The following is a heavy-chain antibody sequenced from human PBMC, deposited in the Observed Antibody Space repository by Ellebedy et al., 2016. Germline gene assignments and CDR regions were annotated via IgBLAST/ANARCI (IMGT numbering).Heavy chain of an antibody. CDR1: GFTFSSYA. V-gene: IGHV3-23*01. D-gene: IGHD6-19*01. CDR2: ISGSGGST. Sequence: GESLKISCAASGFTFSSYAMSWVRQAPGKGLEWVSAISGSGGSTYYADSVKGRFTISRDNSKNTLYLQMNSLRAEDTAVYYCAKGYSSGWAPDYWGQGTLVTVSS. CDR3: AKGYSSGWAPDY. J-gene: IGHJ4*02.